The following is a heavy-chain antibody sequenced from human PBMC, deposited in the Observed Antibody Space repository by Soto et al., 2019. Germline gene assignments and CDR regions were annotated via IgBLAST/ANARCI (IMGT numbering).Heavy chain of an antibody. CDR3: VRDIRGSSSTH. CDR1: GFTFSSYW. Sequence: EVQLVESGGGLVQPGGSLRLSCAASGFTFSSYWMSWVRQAPGKGLGWVATINQDGSSKSYVDSVKGLFTISRDNAKNSLYLQMNGLRAEDTAVYYCVRDIRGSSSTHWGQGTLITVSS. CDR2: INQDGSSK. J-gene: IGHJ4*02. D-gene: IGHD6-13*01. V-gene: IGHV3-7*01.